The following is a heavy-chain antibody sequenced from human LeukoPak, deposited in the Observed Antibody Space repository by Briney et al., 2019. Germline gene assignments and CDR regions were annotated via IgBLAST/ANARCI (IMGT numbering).Heavy chain of an antibody. J-gene: IGHJ4*02. Sequence: PGGSLRLSCAASGFTFSNAWMTWVRQAPGKGLEWVGHIKSETDGGTTDYAAPVKGRFTISRDDSKNTLYLRMNSLKTEDTGVYYCSTASTGSYGDWGQGSLVTVSS. CDR2: IKSETDGGTT. D-gene: IGHD1-26*01. CDR1: GFTFSNAW. CDR3: STASTGSYGD. V-gene: IGHV3-15*01.